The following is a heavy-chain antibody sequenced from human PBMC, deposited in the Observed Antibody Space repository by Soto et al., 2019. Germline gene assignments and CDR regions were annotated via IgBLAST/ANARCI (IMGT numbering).Heavy chain of an antibody. Sequence: QVQLVESGGGVVQPGRSLRLSCAASGFTFSSYGMHWVRQAPGKGLEWVAVTWYDGSNKYHADSVKGRFTISRDNSKNPRYLQMNSLRVEDTAVYYCARLSSSWSMDVWGQGTTVTVSS. V-gene: IGHV3-33*01. CDR1: GFTFSSYG. J-gene: IGHJ6*02. CDR3: ARLSSSWSMDV. D-gene: IGHD6-13*01. CDR2: TWYDGSNK.